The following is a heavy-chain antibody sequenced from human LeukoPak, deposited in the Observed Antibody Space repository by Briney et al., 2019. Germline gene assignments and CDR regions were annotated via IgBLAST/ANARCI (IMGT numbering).Heavy chain of an antibody. D-gene: IGHD6-6*01. CDR1: GYTFTSYG. V-gene: IGHV1-18*01. CDR2: ISAYNGNT. Sequence: GASVKVSCKASGYTFTSYGISWVRQAPGQGLEWMGWISAYNGNTNYAQKLQGRVTMTTDTSTSTAYMELRSLRSDDTAVYYCARWEEIAARPGDDAFDIWGQGTMVTVSS. J-gene: IGHJ3*02. CDR3: ARWEEIAARPGDDAFDI.